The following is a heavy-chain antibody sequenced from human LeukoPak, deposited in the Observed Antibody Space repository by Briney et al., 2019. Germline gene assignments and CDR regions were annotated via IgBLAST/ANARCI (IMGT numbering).Heavy chain of an antibody. V-gene: IGHV3-23*01. J-gene: IGHJ6*02. Sequence: GGSLRLSCAASGFTFSSYAMSRVRQAPGKGLEWVSAISGSGGSTYYADSVKGRFTISRDNSKNTLYLQMNSLRAEDTAVYYCAKGLASVPYYYYGMDVWGQGTTVTVSS. CDR2: ISGSGGST. CDR1: GFTFSSYA. CDR3: AKGLASVPYYYYGMDV.